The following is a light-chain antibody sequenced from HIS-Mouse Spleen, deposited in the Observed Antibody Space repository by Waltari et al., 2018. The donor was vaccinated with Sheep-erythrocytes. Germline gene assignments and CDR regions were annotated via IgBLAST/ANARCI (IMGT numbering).Light chain of an antibody. CDR1: SSDFVGYNY. Sequence: QSALTQPRSVSGSPGQSVPISCTGTSSDFVGYNYSSWYQQHPGKAPKLMIYDVSKRPSGVPDRFSGSKSGNTASLTISGLQAEDEADYYCCSYAGSYNHVFATGTKVTVL. J-gene: IGLJ1*01. CDR3: CSYAGSYNHV. V-gene: IGLV2-11*01. CDR2: DVS.